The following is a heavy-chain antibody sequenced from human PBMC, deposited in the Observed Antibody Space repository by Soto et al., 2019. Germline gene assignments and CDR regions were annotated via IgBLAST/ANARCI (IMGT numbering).Heavy chain of an antibody. J-gene: IGHJ6*02. CDR3: AREPRFPNPYGMDV. D-gene: IGHD3-16*01. Sequence: SETLSLTCTVSGGSISSGGYYWSWIRQHPGKGLEWIGYIYYSGSTYYNPSLKSRVTISVDTSKNQFSLKLSSVTAADTAVYYCAREPRFPNPYGMDVWGQGTTVTVSS. CDR2: IYYSGST. V-gene: IGHV4-31*03. CDR1: GGSISSGGYY.